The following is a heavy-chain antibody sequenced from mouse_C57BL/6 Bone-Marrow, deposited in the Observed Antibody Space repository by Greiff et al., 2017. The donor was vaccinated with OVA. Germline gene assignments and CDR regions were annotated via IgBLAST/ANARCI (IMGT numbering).Heavy chain of an antibody. J-gene: IGHJ3*01. Sequence: EVKLQESGAELVKPGASVKLSCTASGFNIKDYYMHWVKQRTEQGLEWIGRIDPEDGETKYAPKFQGKATITADTSSNTAYLHLSSLTSEDTAVYYCARDYYGSSTFAYWGQGTLVTVSA. V-gene: IGHV14-2*01. CDR2: IDPEDGET. D-gene: IGHD1-1*01. CDR1: GFNIKDYY. CDR3: ARDYYGSSTFAY.